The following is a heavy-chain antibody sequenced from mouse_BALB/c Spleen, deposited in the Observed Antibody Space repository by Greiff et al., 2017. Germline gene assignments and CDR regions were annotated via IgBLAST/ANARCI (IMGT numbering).Heavy chain of an antibody. J-gene: IGHJ3*01. CDR1: GFTFSDFY. CDR2: SRNKANDYTT. CDR3: ARAYYRYDGFAY. Sequence: EVKLVESGGGLVQPGGSLRLSCATSGFTFSDFYMEWVRQPPGKRLEWIAASRNKANDYTTEYSASVKGRFIVSRDTSQSILYLQMNALRAEDTAIYYCARAYYRYDGFAYWGQGTLVTVSA. V-gene: IGHV7-1*02. D-gene: IGHD2-14*01.